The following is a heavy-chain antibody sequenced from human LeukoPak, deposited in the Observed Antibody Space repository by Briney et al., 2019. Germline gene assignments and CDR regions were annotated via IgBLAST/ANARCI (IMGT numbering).Heavy chain of an antibody. CDR3: AKDRGFLEWLPY. D-gene: IGHD3-3*01. V-gene: IGHV3-23*01. J-gene: IGHJ4*02. Sequence: GGSLRLSCAASGFTFSGYAMSWVRQAPGKGLEWVSAISGSGGSTYYADSVKGRFTISRDNSKNTLYLQMNSLRAEDTAVYYCAKDRGFLEWLPYWGQGTLVTVSS. CDR1: GFTFSGYA. CDR2: ISGSGGST.